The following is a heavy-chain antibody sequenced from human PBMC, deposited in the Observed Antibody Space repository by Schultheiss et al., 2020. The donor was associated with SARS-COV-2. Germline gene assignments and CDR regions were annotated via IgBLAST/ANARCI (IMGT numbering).Heavy chain of an antibody. D-gene: IGHD1-26*01. CDR1: GGSISPYY. V-gene: IGHV4-59*08. J-gene: IGHJ6*02. CDR2: VYYSGST. Sequence: SETLSLTCTVSGGSISPYYWSWIRQPPGKGLEWIGYVYYSGSTNYKYSLKSRVTMSVDTSKNQFSLKLSSVTAADTAVYYCARGAHGYYYGMDVWGQGTTVTVSS. CDR3: ARGAHGYYYGMDV.